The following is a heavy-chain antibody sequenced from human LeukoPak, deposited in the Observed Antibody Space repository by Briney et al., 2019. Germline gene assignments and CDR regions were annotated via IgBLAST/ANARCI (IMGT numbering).Heavy chain of an antibody. CDR3: ARENEGLRFLEWSTMGAFDI. CDR1: GFTFSSYS. J-gene: IGHJ3*02. Sequence: GGSLRLCCAASGFTFSSYSMNWVRQAPGKGLEWVSSISSSSYIYYADSVKGRFTISRDNAKNSLYLQMNSLRAEDTAVYYCARENEGLRFLEWSTMGAFDIWGQGTMVTVSS. D-gene: IGHD3-3*01. CDR2: ISSSSYI. V-gene: IGHV3-21*01.